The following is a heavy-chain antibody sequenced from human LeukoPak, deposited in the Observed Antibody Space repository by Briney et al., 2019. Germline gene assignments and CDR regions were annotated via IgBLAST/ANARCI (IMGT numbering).Heavy chain of an antibody. J-gene: IGHJ4*02. CDR3: ARLHRRITIFGVVIMPDY. Sequence: SETLSLTCAVYGGSFSGYYWSWIRQPPGKGLEWIGEINHSGSTNYSPSLKSRVTISVDTSKNQFSLKLSSVTAADTAVYYCARLHRRITIFGVVIMPDYWGQGTLVTVSS. V-gene: IGHV4-34*01. D-gene: IGHD3-3*01. CDR1: GGSFSGYY. CDR2: INHSGST.